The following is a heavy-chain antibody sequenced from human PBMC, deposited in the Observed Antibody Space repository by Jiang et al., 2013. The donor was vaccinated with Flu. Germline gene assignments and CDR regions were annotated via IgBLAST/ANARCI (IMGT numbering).Heavy chain of an antibody. J-gene: IGHJ5*02. CDR2: TYYRSKWYN. CDR3: ARDRIMITFGGVIVMEPFDP. Sequence: QTLSLTCAISGDSVSSNSAAWNWIRQSPSRGLEWLGRTYYRSKWYNDYAVSVKSRITINPDTSKNQFSLQLNSVTPEDTAVYYCARDRIMITFGGVIVMEPFDPWGQGTLVTVSS. D-gene: IGHD3-16*02. V-gene: IGHV6-1*01. CDR1: GDSVSSNSAA.